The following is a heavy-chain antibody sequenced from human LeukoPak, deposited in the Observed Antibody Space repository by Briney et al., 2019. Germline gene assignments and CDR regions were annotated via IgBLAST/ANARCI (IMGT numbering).Heavy chain of an antibody. CDR1: GYTFTSYG. J-gene: IGHJ5*02. Sequence: ASVKVSCKASGYTFTSYGISWVRQAPGQGLEWMGWISAYIGNTNYAQKLQGRVTMTTDTSTSTAYMELRSLRSDDTAVYYCARDLKRHELRYFDWIFDPWGQGTLVTVSS. CDR3: ARDLKRHELRYFDWIFDP. D-gene: IGHD3-9*01. CDR2: ISAYIGNT. V-gene: IGHV1-18*01.